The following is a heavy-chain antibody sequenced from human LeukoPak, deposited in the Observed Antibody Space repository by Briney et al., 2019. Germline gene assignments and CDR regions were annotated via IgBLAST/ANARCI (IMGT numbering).Heavy chain of an antibody. D-gene: IGHD3-22*01. CDR1: GFTFSSYD. CDR2: IGTAGDT. Sequence: GGSLRLSCAASGFTFSSYDMHWVCQATGKGLEWVSAIGTAGDTYYPGSVKGRFTISRENAKNSLYLQMNSLRAGDTAVYYCARASLGITMTGAFDIWGQGTMVTVSS. CDR3: ARASLGITMTGAFDI. J-gene: IGHJ3*02. V-gene: IGHV3-13*04.